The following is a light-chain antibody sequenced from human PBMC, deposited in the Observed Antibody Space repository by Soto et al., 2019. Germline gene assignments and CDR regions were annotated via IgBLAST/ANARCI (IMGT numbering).Light chain of an antibody. Sequence: PSVSGAPGQRVTISCTGSSSNIGAGYDVHWYQQLPGTAPQLLIYANSNRPSGVPGRFSGSKSGASASLAITGLQAEDEADYYCQSYDSSLSGYVFGTGTKVTVL. V-gene: IGLV1-40*03. J-gene: IGLJ1*01. CDR3: QSYDSSLSGYV. CDR2: ANS. CDR1: SSNIGAGYD.